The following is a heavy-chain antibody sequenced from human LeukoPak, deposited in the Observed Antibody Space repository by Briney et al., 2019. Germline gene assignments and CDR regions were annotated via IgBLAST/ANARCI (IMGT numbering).Heavy chain of an antibody. Sequence: PGGSLRLSCAPSGFTFSSYAMSWVRQAPGKGLEWVSGISGSGGSTNYADSVKGRFTISRDNSKNTLYLQMNSLRAEDTAVYYCAKDSRYSGNIKAFDIWGQGTMVTVSS. CDR2: ISGSGGST. D-gene: IGHD1-26*01. CDR3: AKDSRYSGNIKAFDI. V-gene: IGHV3-23*01. CDR1: GFTFSSYA. J-gene: IGHJ3*02.